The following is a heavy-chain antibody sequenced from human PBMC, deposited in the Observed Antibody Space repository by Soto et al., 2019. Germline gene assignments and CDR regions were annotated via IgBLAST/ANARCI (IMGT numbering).Heavy chain of an antibody. V-gene: IGHV4-59*01. CDR3: ARDLWGYCGTDCTPLDV. J-gene: IGHJ6*02. Sequence: QVQLQESGPGLVKPSETLSLTCTVSGGTISRYYWSWIRQPPGKGLEWIGYMYNTGSTVYNPSFKSRVTIAVDTSKNKFALKLNSVTAADTAVYYCARDLWGYCGTDCTPLDVWGQGTRVTVSS. CDR1: GGTISRYY. D-gene: IGHD2-21*02. CDR2: MYNTGST.